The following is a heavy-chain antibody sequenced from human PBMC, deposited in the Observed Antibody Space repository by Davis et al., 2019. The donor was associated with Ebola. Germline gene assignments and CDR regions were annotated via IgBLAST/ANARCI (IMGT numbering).Heavy chain of an antibody. CDR1: GFTFNDYY. CDR3: AYQGVICY. V-gene: IGHV3-11*04. D-gene: IGHD3-16*02. CDR2: ITSSSSTI. J-gene: IGHJ4*02. Sequence: GESLKISCAASGFTFNDYYMSWIRQAPGKGLEWVSYITSSSSTIYYADSVKGRFTISRDNAKNSLYLQMNSLRDEDTAVYYCAYQGVICYWGQGTLVTVSS.